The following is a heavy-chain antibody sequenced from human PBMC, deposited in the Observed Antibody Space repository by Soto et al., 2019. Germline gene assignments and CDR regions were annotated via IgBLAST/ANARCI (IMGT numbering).Heavy chain of an antibody. CDR3: ARGDYYYGMDV. CDR2: INSDGSST. J-gene: IGHJ6*02. CDR1: GFTFSSYW. V-gene: IGHV3-74*01. Sequence: GSLRLSCAASGFTFSSYWMHWVRQAPGKGLVWVSRINSDGSSTSYADSVKGRFTISRDNAKNTLYLQMNSLRAEDTAVYYCARGDYYYGMDVWGQGTTVTVSS.